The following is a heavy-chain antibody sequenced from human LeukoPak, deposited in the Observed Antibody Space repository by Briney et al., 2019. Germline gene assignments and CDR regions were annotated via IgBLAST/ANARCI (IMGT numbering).Heavy chain of an antibody. CDR1: GFTFSGFG. CDR3: AKDGPSNWGSAI. V-gene: IGHV3-30*02. CDR2: IQHDSGKT. J-gene: IGHJ4*02. D-gene: IGHD7-27*01. Sequence: GGSLRLSCAASGFTFSGFGMHWVRQAPGKGLEWVAFIQHDSGKTYYADSVKGRFTISRDNSKNTLYLQMNGLRTEDTAVYYCAKDGPSNWGSAIWGQGTLVTVSS.